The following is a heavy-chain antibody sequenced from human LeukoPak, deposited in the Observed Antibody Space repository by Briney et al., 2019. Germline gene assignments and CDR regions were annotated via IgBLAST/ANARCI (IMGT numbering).Heavy chain of an antibody. CDR3: ASSEGTVDAFDI. J-gene: IGHJ3*02. Sequence: SETLSLTCTVSGGSISSYYWSWIRQPPGKGLEWIGYIYYSGSTNYNPSLKSRVTISVDTSKNQFSLKLSSVNAADTAVYYCASSEGTVDAFDIWGQGTMVTVPS. CDR1: GGSISSYY. V-gene: IGHV4-59*08. D-gene: IGHD3-10*01. CDR2: IYYSGST.